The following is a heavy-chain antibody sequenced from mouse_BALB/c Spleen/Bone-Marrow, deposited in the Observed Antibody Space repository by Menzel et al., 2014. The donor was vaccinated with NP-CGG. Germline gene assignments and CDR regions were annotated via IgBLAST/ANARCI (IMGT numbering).Heavy chain of an antibody. J-gene: IGHJ4*01. D-gene: IGHD3-2*02. V-gene: IGHV2-2*02. CDR3: ARREGYDAMDY. CDR1: GFSLTNYG. Sequence: VKLMESGPGLVQPLQSLSITCTVSGFSLTNYGVHWVRQSPGKGLEWLGVIWSGGNTDYNAAYISRLSISKDNSKSQAFFKMNSLQASDTAIYYCARREGYDAMDYWGQGTSVTVSS. CDR2: IWSGGNT.